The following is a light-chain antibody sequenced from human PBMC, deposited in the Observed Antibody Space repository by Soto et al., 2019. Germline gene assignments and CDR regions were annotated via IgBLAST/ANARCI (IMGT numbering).Light chain of an antibody. Sequence: EIVLTHSPATLSLSPCERATLSCRASQSVSSYLAWYQQKPGQAPRLLIYDASTRATGIPARFSGSGSGTDFTLTISSLEPEDFAVYYCQQRLMTFGQGTKVDIK. CDR2: DAS. CDR3: QQRLMT. CDR1: QSVSSY. V-gene: IGKV3-11*01. J-gene: IGKJ1*01.